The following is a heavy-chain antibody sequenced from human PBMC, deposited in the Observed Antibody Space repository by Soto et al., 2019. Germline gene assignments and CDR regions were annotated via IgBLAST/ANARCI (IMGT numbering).Heavy chain of an antibody. CDR1: GGSFSGYY. CDR3: ARGLWGVATH. D-gene: IGHD5-12*01. Sequence: TSETLSLTCAVYGGSFSGYYRSWIRQPPGKGLEWIGEINHSGSTNYNPSLKSRVTISVDTSKNQFSLKLSSVTAADTAVYYCARGLWGVATHWGQGTLVTVSS. CDR2: INHSGST. V-gene: IGHV4-34*01. J-gene: IGHJ4*02.